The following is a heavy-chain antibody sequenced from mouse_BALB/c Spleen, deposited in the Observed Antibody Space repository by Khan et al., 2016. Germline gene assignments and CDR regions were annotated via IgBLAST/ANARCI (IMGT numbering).Heavy chain of an antibody. D-gene: IGHD2-12*01. CDR3: SSDYDGVAY. J-gene: IGHJ3*01. CDR1: GFSLTGYG. Sequence: QVQLKQSGPGLVAPSQSLSITCTVSGFSLTGYGVNWVRQPPGKGLEWLGKIWGDGRTDYNSALKSRVRISKDNSKSQVFLKMNRLQTDDTANYYCSSDYDGVAYWGQGTLVIVSA. CDR2: IWGDGRT. V-gene: IGHV2-6-7*01.